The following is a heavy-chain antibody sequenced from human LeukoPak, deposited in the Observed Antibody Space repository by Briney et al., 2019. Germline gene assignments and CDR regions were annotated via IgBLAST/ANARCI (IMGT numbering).Heavy chain of an antibody. CDR3: ARDNLAVAGAFDI. Sequence: SETLSLTCTVSGGSISSGSYYWSWIRQPAGKGLEWIGRIYTSGSTYYNPSLKSRVTISVDTSKNQFSLKLSSVTAADTAVYYCARDNLAVAGAFDIWGQGTMVTVSS. J-gene: IGHJ3*02. D-gene: IGHD6-19*01. CDR2: IYTSGST. V-gene: IGHV4-61*02. CDR1: GGSISSGSYY.